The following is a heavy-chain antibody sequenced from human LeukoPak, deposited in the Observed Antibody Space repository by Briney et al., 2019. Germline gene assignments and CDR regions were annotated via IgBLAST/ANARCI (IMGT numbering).Heavy chain of an antibody. Sequence: SETLSLTCTVSGGSISSGGYYWSWIRQHPGKGLEWIGYIYYSGSTNYNPSLKSRVTISVDTSKNQFSLKLSSVTAADTAVYYCARHTYSSSWYPGAWGQGTLVTVSS. V-gene: IGHV4-61*08. CDR3: ARHTYSSSWYPGA. CDR1: GGSISSGGYY. J-gene: IGHJ5*02. D-gene: IGHD6-13*01. CDR2: IYYSGST.